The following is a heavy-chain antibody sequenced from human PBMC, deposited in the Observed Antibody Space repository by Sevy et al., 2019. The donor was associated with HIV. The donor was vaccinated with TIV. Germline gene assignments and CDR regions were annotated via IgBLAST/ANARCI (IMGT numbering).Heavy chain of an antibody. D-gene: IGHD3-9*01. CDR1: GFTFTSYT. J-gene: IGHJ4*02. CDR2: ISVRGGRT. Sequence: GGSLRLSCAASGFTFTSYTMSWVRQAPGKGLEWVSDISVRGGRTYYSDSVKGRFTISRDNSKNTLYLQMSILRAEDTAVYYCAKRDYSDFDSPPIFDFWGRGTLVTVSS. V-gene: IGHV3-23*01. CDR3: AKRDYSDFDSPPIFDF.